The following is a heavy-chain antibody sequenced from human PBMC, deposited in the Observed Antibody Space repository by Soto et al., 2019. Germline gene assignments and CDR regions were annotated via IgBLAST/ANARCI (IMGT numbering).Heavy chain of an antibody. CDR1: GYTFTNYY. V-gene: IGHV1-46*03. CDR3: VRADSSGYYY. J-gene: IGHJ4*02. Sequence: ASVKVSCKAAGYTFTNYYIHWVRQAPGQGLEWMGIINPSGGSTSCTQKFQGRVTMTRDTSTSTVYMELSSLRSEDTAVYYCVRADSSGYYYWGQGTLVTVSS. D-gene: IGHD3-22*01. CDR2: INPSGGST.